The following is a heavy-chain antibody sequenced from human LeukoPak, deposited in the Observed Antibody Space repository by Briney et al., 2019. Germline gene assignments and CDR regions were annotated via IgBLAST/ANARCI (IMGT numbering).Heavy chain of an antibody. CDR1: SGSISSSSYY. CDR3: ARGILVRGLITDPSWFDP. V-gene: IGHV4-39*01. D-gene: IGHD3-10*01. Sequence: SETLSLTCTVSSGSISSSSYYWGWIRQPPGTGLEWIASIYYSGSTFYNPSLKSRVTISVDTSKKQFSLRLSSVTAADTAVYYCARGILVRGLITDPSWFDPWGQGTLVTVSS. CDR2: IYYSGST. J-gene: IGHJ5*02.